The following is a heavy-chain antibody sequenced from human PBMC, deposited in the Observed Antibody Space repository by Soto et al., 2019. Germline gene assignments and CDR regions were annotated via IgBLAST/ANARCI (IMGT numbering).Heavy chain of an antibody. D-gene: IGHD6-13*01. CDR3: ARAPFQRHRYSSSWAPDY. Sequence: QVQLVESGGGVVQPGRSLRLSCAASGFTFSSCGMHWVRQAPGKGLEWVAVIWYDGSNKYYADSVKGRFTISRDNSKNTLYLQMNSLRAEDTAVYYCARAPFQRHRYSSSWAPDYWGQGTLVTVSS. CDR1: GFTFSSCG. V-gene: IGHV3-33*01. CDR2: IWYDGSNK. J-gene: IGHJ4*02.